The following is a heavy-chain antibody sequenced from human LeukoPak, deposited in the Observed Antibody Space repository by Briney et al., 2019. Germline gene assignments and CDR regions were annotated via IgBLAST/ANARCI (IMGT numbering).Heavy chain of an antibody. D-gene: IGHD2-2*03. CDR1: GYSFTSYW. CDR2: IYPGDSDT. CDR3: ARVGGYCSSTSCYPYYYYYMDV. J-gene: IGHJ6*03. V-gene: IGHV5-51*01. Sequence: PGESPKISCKGSGYSFTSYWIGWVLQLPGKGLEWMGIIYPGDSDTRYSPSFQGQVTISADKSTSTAYLQWSSLKASDTAMYYCARVGGYCSSTSCYPYYYYYMDVWGKGTAVTVSS.